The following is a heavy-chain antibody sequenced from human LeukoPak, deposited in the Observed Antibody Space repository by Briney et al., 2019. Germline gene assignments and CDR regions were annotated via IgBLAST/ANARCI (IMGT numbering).Heavy chain of an antibody. CDR1: GYTFTGYY. V-gene: IGHV1-2*06. Sequence: ASVKVSCKASGYTFTGYYMHWVRQAPGQGLEWMGRINPNSGGTNYAQKFQGRVTMTRDTSISTAYMELSRLRSDDTAVYYCARDLTSLNWFDPWGQGTLVTVSS. J-gene: IGHJ5*02. D-gene: IGHD1-14*01. CDR2: INPNSGGT. CDR3: ARDLTSLNWFDP.